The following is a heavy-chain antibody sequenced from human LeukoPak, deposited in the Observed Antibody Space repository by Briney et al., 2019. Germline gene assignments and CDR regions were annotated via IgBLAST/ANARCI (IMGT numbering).Heavy chain of an antibody. D-gene: IGHD3-22*01. V-gene: IGHV1-69*04. Sequence: RASVKVSCKASGGTFSSYAISWVRQAPGQGLEWMGRIIPILGIANYAQKFQGRVTITADKSTSTAYMELSSLRSEDTAVYYCARVGIVVVTFEYYGMDVWGQGTTVTVSS. CDR3: ARVGIVVVTFEYYGMDV. J-gene: IGHJ6*02. CDR2: IIPILGIA. CDR1: GGTFSSYA.